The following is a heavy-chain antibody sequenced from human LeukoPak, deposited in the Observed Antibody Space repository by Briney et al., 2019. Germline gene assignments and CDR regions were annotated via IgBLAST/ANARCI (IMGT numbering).Heavy chain of an antibody. CDR3: ARVIGALGHFDY. D-gene: IGHD3-10*01. CDR1: GYTFTSYA. Sequence: ASVTVSCTASGYTFTSYAMHWVRQAPGQRLEWMGWINAGNGNTKYSQKFQGRVTITRDTSASTAYMELSSLRSEDTAVYYCARVIGALGHFDYWGQGTLVTVSS. CDR2: INAGNGNT. J-gene: IGHJ4*02. V-gene: IGHV1-3*01.